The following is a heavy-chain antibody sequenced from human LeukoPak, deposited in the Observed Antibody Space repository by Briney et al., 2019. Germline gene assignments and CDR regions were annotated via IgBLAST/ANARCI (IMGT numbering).Heavy chain of an antibody. V-gene: IGHV3-48*02. J-gene: IGHJ3*02. CDR2: ISSSSSSI. Sequence: PGGSLRLSCAASAFTLSPYNMNWVRQAPGKGLEWISYISSSSSSIYYADSVKGRFTISRDNAKNSLYLQMNSLRDEGTAVYYCARDYYYDSSGYYYDAFDIWGQGTMVTVSS. D-gene: IGHD3-22*01. CDR1: AFTLSPYN. CDR3: ARDYYYDSSGYYYDAFDI.